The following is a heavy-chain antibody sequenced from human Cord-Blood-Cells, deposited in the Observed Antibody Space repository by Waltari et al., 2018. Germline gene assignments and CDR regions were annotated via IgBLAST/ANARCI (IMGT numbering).Heavy chain of an antibody. CDR1: GYSISSGNY. D-gene: IGHD1-26*01. CDR3: ARDPSGSYYWYFDL. Sequence: QVQLQESGPGLVKPSETLSLNCAVSGYSISSGNYWGWIRQPPGKGLEWIGSIYHSGSTYYNPSLKSRVTISVDTSKNHFSLKLSSVTAADTAVYYCARDPSGSYYWYFDLWGRGTLVTVSS. CDR2: IYHSGST. J-gene: IGHJ2*01. V-gene: IGHV4-38-2*02.